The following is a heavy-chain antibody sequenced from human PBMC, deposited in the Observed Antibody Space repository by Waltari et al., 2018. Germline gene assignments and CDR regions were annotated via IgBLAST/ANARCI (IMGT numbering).Heavy chain of an antibody. J-gene: IGHJ6*03. CDR1: SGSLTGYH. Sequence: QVHLQQWGAGLLKPSETLSLTCGVYSGSLTGYHWNWIRQAPGKGLEWIGDINHSGNTDYNPPLDSRVTISADTSKNQFSLHLTSVTAADTAVYYCARGHPFTIVSPRYYYYYYMDVWDKGTAVTVSS. CDR2: INHSGNT. V-gene: IGHV4-34*01. D-gene: IGHD3-9*01. CDR3: ARGHPFTIVSPRYYYYYYMDV.